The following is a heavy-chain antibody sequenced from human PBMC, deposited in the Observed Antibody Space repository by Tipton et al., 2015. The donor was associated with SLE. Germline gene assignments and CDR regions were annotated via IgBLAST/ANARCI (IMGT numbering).Heavy chain of an antibody. V-gene: IGHV4-59*01. D-gene: IGHD6-13*01. CDR1: GGSITSNY. CDR2: IYYSGST. J-gene: IGHJ6*03. CDR3: ARRGQQLTTSYYYYYYMDV. Sequence: LRLSCTVSGGSITSNYWSWIRQSPGKGLEWIGYIYYSGSTNYNPSLKSRVTISVGTSKNQFSLKLSSVTAADTAVYYCARRGQQLTTSYYYYYYMDVWGKGTTVTVSS.